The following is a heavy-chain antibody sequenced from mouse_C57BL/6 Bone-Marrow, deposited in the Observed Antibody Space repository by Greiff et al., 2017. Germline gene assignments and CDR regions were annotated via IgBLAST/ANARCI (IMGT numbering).Heavy chain of an antibody. J-gene: IGHJ3*01. CDR3: ARGAY. V-gene: IGHV1-81*01. CDR2: IYPRSGNT. CDR1: GYTFTSYG. Sequence: VQVVESGAELARPGASVKLSCTASGYTFTSYGISWVKQRTGQGLEWIGEIYPRSGNTYYNEKFKGKATLTADKSSSTAYMELRSLTSEDSAVYFCARGAYWGQGTLVTVSA.